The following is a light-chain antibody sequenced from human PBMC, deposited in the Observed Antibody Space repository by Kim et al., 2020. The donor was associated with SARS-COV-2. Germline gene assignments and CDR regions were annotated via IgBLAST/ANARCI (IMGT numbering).Light chain of an antibody. Sequence: SVSPGQTARSTCSGDVLAKKYARWFQQKPGQAPVLVIYKDSERPSGIPERFSGSSSGTTVTLTISGAQVEDEADYYCYSAADNNWVFGGGTQLTVL. CDR1: VLAKKY. J-gene: IGLJ3*02. CDR2: KDS. CDR3: YSAADNNWV. V-gene: IGLV3-27*01.